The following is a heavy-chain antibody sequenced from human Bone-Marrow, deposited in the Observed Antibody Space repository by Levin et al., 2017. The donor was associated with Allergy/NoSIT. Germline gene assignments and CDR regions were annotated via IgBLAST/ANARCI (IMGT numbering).Heavy chain of an antibody. V-gene: IGHV3-33*01. CDR1: GFTFSSYG. D-gene: IGHD2-15*01. CDR2: IWYDGGTK. Sequence: GGSLRLSCAASGFTFSSYGMHWVRQAPGKGLEWVAVIWYDGGTKYSEDSVKGRFTISRDNSKNTLYLQMNSLRAEDTAVYYCAREKGYCSGGNCYGYFDYWGQGTLVTVSS. CDR3: AREKGYCSGGNCYGYFDY. J-gene: IGHJ4*02.